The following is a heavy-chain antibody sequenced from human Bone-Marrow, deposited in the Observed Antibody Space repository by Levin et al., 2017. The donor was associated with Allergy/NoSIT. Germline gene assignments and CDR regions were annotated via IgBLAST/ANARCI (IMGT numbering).Heavy chain of an antibody. V-gene: IGHV1-2*02. CDR3: ARVAEEGP. CDR2: ISPNSGAT. CDR1: GYTFTGYL. Sequence: WASVKVSCKTSGYTFTGYLLHWVRQAPGQGLEWMGYISPNSGATNYDQRFQGRVTMTRDTSIDTAYMELSRLTSDDTAVYYCARVAEEGPWGQGTLVTVSS. J-gene: IGHJ5*02.